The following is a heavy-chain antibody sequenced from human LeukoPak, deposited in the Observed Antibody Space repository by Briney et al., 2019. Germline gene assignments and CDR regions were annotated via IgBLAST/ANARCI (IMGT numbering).Heavy chain of an antibody. J-gene: IGHJ6*02. Sequence: GGSLRLSCAASGFTFDDYAIHWVRQAPGRGLEWVSGVSWHTTSVGYAESVKGRFTISRDNAKNSLYLQMNSLRPEDTASYYCVKDLYRWVYIMDVWGQGTTVTVSS. CDR3: VKDLYRWVYIMDV. V-gene: IGHV3-9*01. CDR1: GFTFDDYA. CDR2: VSWHTTSV. D-gene: IGHD5-12*01.